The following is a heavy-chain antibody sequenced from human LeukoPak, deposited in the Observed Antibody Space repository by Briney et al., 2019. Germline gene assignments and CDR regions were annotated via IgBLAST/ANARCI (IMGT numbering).Heavy chain of an antibody. V-gene: IGHV3-53*01. CDR3: ARERYSGIDY. D-gene: IGHD5-12*01. J-gene: IGHJ4*02. CDR1: GFTISNNY. CDR2: IYSGGST. Sequence: PGGSLRLSCAASGFTISNNYMNWVRQAPGKGLEWVSVIYSGGSTYYADSVKGRFTISRDNSKNTLSLQMNSLRAEDTAVYYCARERYSGIDYWGQGTLVTVSS.